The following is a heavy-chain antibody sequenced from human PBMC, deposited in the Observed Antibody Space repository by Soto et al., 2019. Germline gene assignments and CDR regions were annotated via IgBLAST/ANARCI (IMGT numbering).Heavy chain of an antibody. J-gene: IGHJ6*02. CDR2: IWYDGGTK. CDR3: ARIDCTGNNCNPYYHYGMDV. Sequence: GGSLRLSCAASGFTFYTYGMHWVRQVPGKGLQWVAVIWYDGGTKYYADSVRGRFTVSRDNSKNTLYLQMNSLRDEDTAVYYFARIDCTGNNCNPYYHYGMDVWGQGTTVTVSS. CDR1: GFTFYTYG. V-gene: IGHV3-33*01. D-gene: IGHD2-8*02.